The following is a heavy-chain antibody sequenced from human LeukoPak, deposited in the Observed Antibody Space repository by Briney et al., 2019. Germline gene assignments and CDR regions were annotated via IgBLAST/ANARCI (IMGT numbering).Heavy chain of an antibody. V-gene: IGHV2-5*02. Sequence: SGPTLVKPTQTLTLTCTFSGFSFSTSGVGVGWIRQPPGKALEWLAVIYWDEDERYRPSLKSRLTINKDTSKNQVVLTMTNMDPVDTATYYCERSPYYDILTGSRGTFDYWGRGILVTVSS. D-gene: IGHD3-9*01. CDR2: IYWDEDE. CDR1: GFSFSTSGVG. J-gene: IGHJ4*02. CDR3: ERSPYYDILTGSRGTFDY.